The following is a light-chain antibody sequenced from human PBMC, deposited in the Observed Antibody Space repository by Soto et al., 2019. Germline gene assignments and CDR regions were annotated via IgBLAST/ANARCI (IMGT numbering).Light chain of an antibody. CDR3: QQYYGTPWT. J-gene: IGKJ1*01. Sequence: DIVLTQSPDSLAVSLGERATINCKSSQSVFSSSTNKNYLAWYQQKPGQPPMVLVYWASTRESGVPDRFSGGGSETDFTLTISSLQAEYVAVYYCQQYYGTPWTFGQGTKVEIK. CDR1: QSVFSSSTNKNY. CDR2: WAS. V-gene: IGKV4-1*01.